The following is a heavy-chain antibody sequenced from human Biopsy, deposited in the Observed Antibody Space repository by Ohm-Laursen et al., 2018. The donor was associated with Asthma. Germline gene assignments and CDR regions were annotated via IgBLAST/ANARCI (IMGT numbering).Heavy chain of an antibody. J-gene: IGHJ1*01. CDR1: GFMFGDYW. D-gene: IGHD3-3*02. V-gene: IGHV3-7*01. CDR2: IKHDGSEK. CDR3: ARTFHFWSPYHAEHYQL. Sequence: GSLRLSCSASGFMFGDYWMSWVRQVPGKGLEWVANIKHDGSEKNHVDSLKGRFTISRDNAKNSLYLQMNSLRAEDTAVYYCARTFHFWSPYHAEHYQLWGQGTLVTVPS.